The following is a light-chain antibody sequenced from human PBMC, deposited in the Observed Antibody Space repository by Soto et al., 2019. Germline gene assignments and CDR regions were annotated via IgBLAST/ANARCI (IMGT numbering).Light chain of an antibody. Sequence: DIQMTQSPSSLSASVGDRVTITCRSSQSIGNYLNWYQQKPGKAPKLLIYAASSLQSGVPSRFSGSESGTDFTLIISSLQPEDFAAYYCQQSYSTLWTFGQGTKVEFK. V-gene: IGKV1-39*01. CDR3: QQSYSTLWT. J-gene: IGKJ1*01. CDR2: AAS. CDR1: QSIGNY.